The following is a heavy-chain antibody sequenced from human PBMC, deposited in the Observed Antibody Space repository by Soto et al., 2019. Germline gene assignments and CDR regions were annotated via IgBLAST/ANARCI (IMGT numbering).Heavy chain of an antibody. CDR3: ARHKGGRLRVGIAVADYGMDV. D-gene: IGHD6-19*01. CDR2: IYYSGST. Sequence: SETLSLTCTVSGGSISSSSFHWVWIRQPPGKGLEWIGSIYYSGSTYYSPSLKSRVTISVDTSKNQFSLKLSSVTAADTAVYYCARHKGGRLRVGIAVADYGMDVWGQGTTVTVSS. J-gene: IGHJ6*02. CDR1: GGSISSSSFH. V-gene: IGHV4-39*01.